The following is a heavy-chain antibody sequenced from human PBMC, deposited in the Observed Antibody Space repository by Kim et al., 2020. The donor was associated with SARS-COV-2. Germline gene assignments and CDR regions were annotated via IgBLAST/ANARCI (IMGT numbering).Heavy chain of an antibody. CDR2: ISSSSSTI. Sequence: GGSLRLSCAASGFTFSSYSMNWVRQAPGKGLEWVSYISSSSSTIYYADSVKGRFTISRDNAKNSLYLQMNSLRDEDTAVYYCARDLYSEDIVVVPAAINYYYYGMDVWGQGTTVTVSS. CDR1: GFTFSSYS. V-gene: IGHV3-48*02. CDR3: ARDLYSEDIVVVPAAINYYYYGMDV. D-gene: IGHD2-2*01. J-gene: IGHJ6*02.